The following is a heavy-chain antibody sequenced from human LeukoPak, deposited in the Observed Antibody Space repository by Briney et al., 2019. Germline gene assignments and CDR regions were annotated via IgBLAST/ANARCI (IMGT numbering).Heavy chain of an antibody. CDR3: AKDLGYCSSFSCPFDY. CDR2: ISGSGGST. CDR1: GFTFSSYT. D-gene: IGHD2-2*01. Sequence: GGSLRLSCADSGFTFSSYTMSWVRQAPGKGLEWVSAISGSGGSTYDADCVKGRFTISRDNSKNTLFLQMNSLRAEDTAVYYCAKDLGYCSSFSCPFDYWGQGTLVTVSS. V-gene: IGHV3-23*01. J-gene: IGHJ4*02.